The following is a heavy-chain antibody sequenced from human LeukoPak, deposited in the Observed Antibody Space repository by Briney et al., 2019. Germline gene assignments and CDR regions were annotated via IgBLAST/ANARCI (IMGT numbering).Heavy chain of an antibody. CDR3: ARGYCSSTSCPRGWYFDR. Sequence: SETLSLTCTVSGCSISSYYWSWIRQAPGKGLEWIGYIYYSGSTNYYPSLKSRVTISVDTSKNQFCLKLSSVAAADTAVYYCARGYCSSTSCPRGWYFDRGGRGTLVTVSS. J-gene: IGHJ2*01. D-gene: IGHD2-2*01. V-gene: IGHV4-59*01. CDR1: GCSISSYY. CDR2: IYYSGST.